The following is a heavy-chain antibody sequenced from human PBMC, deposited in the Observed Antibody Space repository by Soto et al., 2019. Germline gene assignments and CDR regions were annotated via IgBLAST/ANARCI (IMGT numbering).Heavy chain of an antibody. CDR3: AATELYYYDSSGYRV. CDR1: GFTFTSSA. J-gene: IGHJ4*02. V-gene: IGHV1-58*01. Sequence: SVKVSCKASGFTFTSSAVQWVRQARGQRLEWIGWIVVGSGNTNYAQKFQERVTITRDMSTSTAYMELSSLRSEDTAVYYCAATELYYYDSSGYRVWSQGTLVTVSS. CDR2: IVVGSGNT. D-gene: IGHD3-22*01.